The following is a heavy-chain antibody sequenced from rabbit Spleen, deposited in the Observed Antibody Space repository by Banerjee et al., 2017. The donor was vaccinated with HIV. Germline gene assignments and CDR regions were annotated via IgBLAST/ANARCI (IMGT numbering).Heavy chain of an antibody. CDR3: ARDAGSGPYIDGYFSL. Sequence: LVESGGGLVQPGASLTLTCIASGFSFGRNYDMCWVRQAPGKGLEWIGCIYTGNAKTYYASWARGRVTISKTSSPTVTLQMTRLTGADTATYFCARDAGSGPYIDGYFSLWGPGTLVTVS. CDR1: GFSFGRNYD. V-gene: IGHV1S40*01. CDR2: IYTGNAKT. D-gene: IGHD8-1*01. J-gene: IGHJ4*01.